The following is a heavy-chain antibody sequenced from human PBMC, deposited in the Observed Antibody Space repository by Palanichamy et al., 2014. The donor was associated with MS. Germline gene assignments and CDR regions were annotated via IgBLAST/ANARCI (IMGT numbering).Heavy chain of an antibody. V-gene: IGHV1-2*02. CDR3: ARRGSYGYDF. J-gene: IGHJ4*02. Sequence: QVQLVQSGAEVKKSGATVKVSCKTSGYIFTGYYIHWVRQAPGQGLEWMGWTDRSSGDATYAEKFQGRVIMTRDTSISTAYMELTTLRSDDTAMYYCARRGSYGYDFWGQGTLVTVSS. CDR1: GYIFTGYY. D-gene: IGHD5-18*01. CDR2: TDRSSGDA.